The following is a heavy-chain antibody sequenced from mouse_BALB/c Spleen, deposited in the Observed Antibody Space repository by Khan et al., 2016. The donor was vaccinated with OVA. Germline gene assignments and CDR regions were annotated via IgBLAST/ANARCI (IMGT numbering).Heavy chain of an antibody. D-gene: IGHD1-3*01. CDR2: IWPVGST. V-gene: IGHV2-9*02. J-gene: IGHJ2*01. Sequence: QIQLEESGPGLVEPSQSLSITCTVSGFSLTSYGVHCILQPPGTGLAWLGVIWPVGSTNYNSALMSRLSISKDNSKSHVFLKMNSLQTDDRAMYYCARLEDIWGQGTTLTVSS. CDR3: ARLEDI. CDR1: GFSLTSYG.